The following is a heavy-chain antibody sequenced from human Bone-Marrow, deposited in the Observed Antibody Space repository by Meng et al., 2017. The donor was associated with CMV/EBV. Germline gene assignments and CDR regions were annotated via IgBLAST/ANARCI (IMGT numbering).Heavy chain of an antibody. CDR3: ARSNSNHHQPKFDY. CDR2: IYYSGST. J-gene: IGHJ4*02. CDR1: GGSISISNYY. V-gene: IGHV4-39*07. Sequence: SETLSLTCTVSGGSISISNYYWGWIRQPPGKGLEWIGSMYYCGSIYYSGSTYYNPSLKSRVTISVDTSKNQFSLKLSSVTAADTAVYYCARSNSNHHQPKFDYWGQGTLVTVSS. D-gene: IGHD2-2*01.